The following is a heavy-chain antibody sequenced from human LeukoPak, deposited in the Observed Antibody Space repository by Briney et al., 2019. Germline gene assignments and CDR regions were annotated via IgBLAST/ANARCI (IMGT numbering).Heavy chain of an antibody. J-gene: IGHJ3*02. V-gene: IGHV3-30-3*01. Sequence: GGSLRLSCAASGFTFSSYAMHWVRQAPGKGLEWVAVISYDGSNKYYADSVEGRFTISRDNSKNTLYLQMNSLRAEDTAVYYCAKAIAASGGAFTIWGQGTMVTVSS. CDR1: GFTFSSYA. D-gene: IGHD6-25*01. CDR3: AKAIAASGGAFTI. CDR2: ISYDGSNK.